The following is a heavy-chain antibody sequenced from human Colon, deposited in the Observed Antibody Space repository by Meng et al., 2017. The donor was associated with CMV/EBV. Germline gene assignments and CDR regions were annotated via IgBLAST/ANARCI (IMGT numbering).Heavy chain of an antibody. Sequence: QMQESGAGGARTPGTRPHTDTVSGGSVRSYSWCWVWQHPGKELEWIWYICYSGDTTYYPSLRSRVTISGDTSKNQFSLKLNSVTAADTAVYYCALRGSAAGTFQHWGQGTLVTVSS. CDR2: ICYSGDT. CDR1: GGSVRSYS. V-gene: IGHV4-59*02. D-gene: IGHD6-13*01. CDR3: ALRGSAAGTFQH. J-gene: IGHJ1*01.